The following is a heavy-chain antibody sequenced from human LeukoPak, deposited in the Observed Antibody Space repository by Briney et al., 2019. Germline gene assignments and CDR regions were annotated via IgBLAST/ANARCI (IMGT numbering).Heavy chain of an antibody. CDR1: GASVGDYY. V-gene: IGHV4-4*07. CDR2: IYTSGNT. CDR3: AVDNRDF. J-gene: IGHJ4*02. Sequence: PSETLSLTCTVSGASVGDYYWSWIRRPPGKGLEWLGRIYTSGNTIYNPSLQSRVTISVDVSKNQFSLRLISMTAADTGIYYCAVDNRDFWGQGTLVTVSS. D-gene: IGHD2/OR15-2a*01.